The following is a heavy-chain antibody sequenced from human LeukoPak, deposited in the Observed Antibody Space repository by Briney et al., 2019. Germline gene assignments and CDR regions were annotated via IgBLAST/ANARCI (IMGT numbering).Heavy chain of an antibody. CDR2: ISSSGSTI. CDR1: GFTFSSYE. J-gene: IGHJ3*02. V-gene: IGHV3-48*03. D-gene: IGHD4-17*01. CDR3: ARDNGDYVEAFDI. Sequence: PGGSLRLSCAASGFTFSSYEMNWVRQAPGKGLEWVSYISSSGSTIYYADSVKGRFTISRDNAKNSLYLQMNSLRAEDTAVYYCARDNGDYVEAFDIWGQGTMVTVSS.